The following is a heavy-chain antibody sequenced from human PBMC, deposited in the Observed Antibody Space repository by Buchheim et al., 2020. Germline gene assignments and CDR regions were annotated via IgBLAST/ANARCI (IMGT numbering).Heavy chain of an antibody. Sequence: QVQLQESGPGLVKPSQTLSLTCSVSGGSMSNGDYYWSWIRQPPGKGLEWIGYIYYSGSTDYNPSLKSRVTLSVDTSKNQFSLKLSSVTAADTAVYYCARASGYYGSGSYYRLNLNWIDPWGQGTL. D-gene: IGHD3-10*01. CDR2: IYYSGST. V-gene: IGHV4-30-4*01. CDR1: GGSMSNGDYY. CDR3: ARASGYYGSGSYYRLNLNWIDP. J-gene: IGHJ5*02.